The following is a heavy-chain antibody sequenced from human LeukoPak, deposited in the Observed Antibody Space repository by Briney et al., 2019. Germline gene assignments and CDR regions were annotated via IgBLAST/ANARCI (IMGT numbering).Heavy chain of an antibody. Sequence: GRSLRLSCAASGFTFSSYAMHWVRQAPGKGLEWVAVISYDGSNKYYADSVKGRFTISRDNSKNTLYLQMNSLRAEDTAVYYCAKDLVAYDFWSGYTPYFDYWGQGTLVTVSS. CDR3: AKDLVAYDFWSGYTPYFDY. D-gene: IGHD3-3*01. J-gene: IGHJ4*02. CDR1: GFTFSSYA. V-gene: IGHV3-30*04. CDR2: ISYDGSNK.